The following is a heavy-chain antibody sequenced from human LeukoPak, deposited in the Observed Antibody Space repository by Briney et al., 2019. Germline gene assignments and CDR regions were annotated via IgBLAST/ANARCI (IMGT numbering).Heavy chain of an antibody. CDR3: ARGYSSGLHFDY. Sequence: PGGSLRLSCAASGFTFSSYWMTWVRQAPGKGLEWVANIKQDGSEKYYVDSVKGRFTISRDNAKKSLYLQMNSLRAEDTAVYYCARGYSSGLHFDYWGQGTLVTVSS. CDR1: GFTFSSYW. V-gene: IGHV3-7*01. CDR2: IKQDGSEK. J-gene: IGHJ4*02. D-gene: IGHD6-19*01.